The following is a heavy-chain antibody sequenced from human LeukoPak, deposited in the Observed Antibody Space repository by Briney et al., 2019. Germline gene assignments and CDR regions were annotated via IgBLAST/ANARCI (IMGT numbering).Heavy chain of an antibody. V-gene: IGHV3-30-3*01. CDR2: ISYDGSNK. CDR1: GFTFSSYA. J-gene: IGHJ3*02. CDR3: ARRRAPAREWLQSGAFDI. D-gene: IGHD4-4*01. Sequence: GRSLRLSCAASGFTFSSYAMHWVRQAPGKGLEGGAVISYDGSNKYYADSVKGRFTISRDNSKNTLYLQMNSLRAEDTAVYYCARRRAPAREWLQSGAFDIWGQGTMVTVSS.